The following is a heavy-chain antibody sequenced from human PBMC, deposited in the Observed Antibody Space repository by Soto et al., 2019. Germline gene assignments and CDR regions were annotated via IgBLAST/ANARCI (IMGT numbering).Heavy chain of an antibody. D-gene: IGHD2-15*01. Sequence: PGGSLRLSCAASGFTFSSYSMNWVRQAPGKGLEWVSSISSSSSYIYYADSVKGRFTISRDNAKNSLYLQMNSLRAEDTAVYYCARAPPVVVVAALYYGMDVWGQGTTVTVSS. CDR3: ARAPPVVVVAALYYGMDV. CDR1: GFTFSSYS. V-gene: IGHV3-21*01. J-gene: IGHJ6*02. CDR2: ISSSSSYI.